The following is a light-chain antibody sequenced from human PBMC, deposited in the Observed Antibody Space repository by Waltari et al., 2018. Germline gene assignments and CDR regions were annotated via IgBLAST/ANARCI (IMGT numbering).Light chain of an antibody. CDR2: GKN. J-gene: IGLJ2*01. CDR1: SLRTSH. V-gene: IGLV3-19*01. Sequence: SSELTQDPAVSVALGQTVTITCQGASLRTSHASWYQQKSGQAPILVLFGKNKRPSGIPDRFSGYNSESTTSLTITGAQAEDEAEYYCSSRDSSASHVLFAGGTKLTVL. CDR3: SSRDSSASHVL.